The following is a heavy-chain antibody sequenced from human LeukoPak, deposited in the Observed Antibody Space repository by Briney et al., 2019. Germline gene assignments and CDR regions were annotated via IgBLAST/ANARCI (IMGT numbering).Heavy chain of an antibody. Sequence: GGSLRLSCEVSGFTFSTYWMNWVRQAPGKGLEWVSGISTSGDRTYYADSVKGRFTISRDNSKNTLYLQMNSLRAEDTAEYYCARSAVGTSCCTAVDYWGQGTLVTVSS. CDR1: GFTFSTYW. J-gene: IGHJ4*02. V-gene: IGHV3-23*01. D-gene: IGHD1-26*01. CDR2: ISTSGDRT. CDR3: ARSAVGTSCCTAVDY.